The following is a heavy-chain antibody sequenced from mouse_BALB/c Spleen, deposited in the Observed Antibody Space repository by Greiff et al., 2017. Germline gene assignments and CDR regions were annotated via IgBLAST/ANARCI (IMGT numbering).Heavy chain of an antibody. V-gene: IGHV5-17*02. J-gene: IGHJ1*01. Sequence: EVNVVESGGGLVQPGGSRKLSCAASGFTFSSFGMHWVRQAPEKGLEWVAYISSGSSTIYYADTVKGRFTISRDNPKNTLFLQLTSLRSEDTAMYYCARSGDWYFDVWGAGTTVTVSS. CDR3: ARSGDWYFDV. CDR2: ISSGSSTI. CDR1: GFTFSSFG.